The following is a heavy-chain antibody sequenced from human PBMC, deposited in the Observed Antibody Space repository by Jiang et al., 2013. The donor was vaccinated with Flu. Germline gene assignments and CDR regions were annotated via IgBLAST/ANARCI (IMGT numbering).Heavy chain of an antibody. Sequence: GLVKPSETLSLTCSVSGGSITSHFWNWIRKAPGKGLEWIGYISYSGKTKYNPSLKSRVTISADTSKNQFSLNLSSVTAADTAVYYCARGLGYCGDGDCYNWFDPWGQGTLVSVSS. D-gene: IGHD2-15*01. CDR3: ARGLGYCGDGDCYNWFDP. V-gene: IGHV4-59*11. CDR2: ISYSGKT. CDR1: GGSITSHF. J-gene: IGHJ5*02.